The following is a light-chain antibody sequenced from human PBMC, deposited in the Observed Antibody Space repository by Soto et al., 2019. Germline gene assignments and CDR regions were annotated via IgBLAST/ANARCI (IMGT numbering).Light chain of an antibody. CDR3: QQYGPSPMST. CDR2: GAS. J-gene: IGKJ2*01. CDR1: QTVSSSY. V-gene: IGKV3-20*01. Sequence: EIVLTQSPGTLSLSPGERATLSCRASQTVSSSYLAWYQQKPGQAPRLLLYGASTRATGIPGRFSGSASGTDFPLTISRLAPEDFAVYYCQQYGPSPMSTLGQGTNLEIK.